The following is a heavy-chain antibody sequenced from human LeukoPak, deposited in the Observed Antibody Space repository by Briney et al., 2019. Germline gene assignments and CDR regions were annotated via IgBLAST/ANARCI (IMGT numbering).Heavy chain of an antibody. D-gene: IGHD2-2*02. CDR2: INAGNGNT. J-gene: IGHJ6*02. CDR3: ARVYCCSTSCYSYYYGMDV. CDR1: GYTFTSYA. Sequence: ASVKVSCKASGYTFTSYAMHWVRQAPGQRLEWMGWINAGNGNTKYSQKFQGRVTITRDTSASTAYMELSSLRSEDTAVYYCARVYCCSTSCYSYYYGMDVWGQGTTVTVSS. V-gene: IGHV1-3*01.